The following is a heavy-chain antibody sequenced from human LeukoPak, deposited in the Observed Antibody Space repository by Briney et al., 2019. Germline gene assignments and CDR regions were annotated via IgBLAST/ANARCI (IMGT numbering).Heavy chain of an antibody. CDR1: GGSLSGYY. CDR3: ARTNYGSGSYGY. CDR2: INHSGST. Sequence: SETLSLTCAVYGGSLSGYYWSWIRQPPGKGLEWIGEINHSGSTNYNPSLKSRVTISVDTSKNQFSLKLSSVTAADTAVYYCARTNYGSGSYGYWGQGTLVTVSS. V-gene: IGHV4-34*01. J-gene: IGHJ4*02. D-gene: IGHD3-10*01.